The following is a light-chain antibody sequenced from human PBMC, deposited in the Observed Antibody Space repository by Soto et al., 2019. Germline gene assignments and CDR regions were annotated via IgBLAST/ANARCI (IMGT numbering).Light chain of an antibody. CDR2: GAS. Sequence: EIVLTQSPGTLSLSPGERATLSCRASQSDSSSYLAWYQQKPGQAPRLLIYGASSRATGIPDRFSGSGSGTDFTLTISRLEPEDFAVYYCQQYGSSPRTFGQGTQL. CDR3: QQYGSSPRT. J-gene: IGKJ2*01. V-gene: IGKV3-20*01. CDR1: QSDSSSY.